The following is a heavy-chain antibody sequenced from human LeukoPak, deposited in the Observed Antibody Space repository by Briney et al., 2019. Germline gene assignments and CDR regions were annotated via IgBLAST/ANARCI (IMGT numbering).Heavy chain of an antibody. CDR1: GYTFTHSW. CDR3: ASARADYGDLSYYFDY. CDR2: IYPGDSDT. V-gene: IGHV5-51*01. D-gene: IGHD4-17*01. Sequence: GESLKISCQVFGYTFTHSWIGWVRQVPGKGLEWMGIIYPGDSDTRYSPSFQGQVTISADKSISTAYLQWSSLKASDTAMYYCASARADYGDLSYYFDYWGQGTLVTVSS. J-gene: IGHJ4*02.